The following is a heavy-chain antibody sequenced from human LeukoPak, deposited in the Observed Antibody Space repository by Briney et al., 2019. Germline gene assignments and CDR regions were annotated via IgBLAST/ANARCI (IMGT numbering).Heavy chain of an antibody. Sequence: PGGWLRLSCAASGFTFDSYSMSWVRQTPRKGLEWVSSISADGASTYYADPVKGRFIISRDSSKNTLTLQMTNLRADDTAVYYCAKGSRPEDFWGQGTLVTVSS. CDR1: GFTFDSYS. J-gene: IGHJ4*02. CDR3: AKGSRPEDF. CDR2: ISADGAST. V-gene: IGHV3-23*01. D-gene: IGHD1-1*01.